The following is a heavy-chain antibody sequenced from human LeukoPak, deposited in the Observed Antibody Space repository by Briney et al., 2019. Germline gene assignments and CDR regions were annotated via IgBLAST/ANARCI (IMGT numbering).Heavy chain of an antibody. V-gene: IGHV4-34*01. CDR2: INHSGST. D-gene: IGHD3-10*01. Sequence: SETLSLTCAVYGGSFSGYYWSWIRQPPGKGLEWIGEINHSGSTNYNPSLKSRVTISVDTSKNQFSLKLSSVTAADTAVYYCARDRSSYYYGSGSYWNRFDPWGQGTLVTVSS. CDR3: ARDRSSYYYGSGSYWNRFDP. J-gene: IGHJ5*02. CDR1: GGSFSGYY.